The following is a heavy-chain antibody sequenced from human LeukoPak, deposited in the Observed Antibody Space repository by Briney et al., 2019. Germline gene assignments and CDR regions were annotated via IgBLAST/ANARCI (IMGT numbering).Heavy chain of an antibody. CDR1: GFTFSDYY. CDR3: ARDRGVTSGIGGGEHNLFFYYRKGV. D-gene: IGHD3-16*01. Sequence: PGGSLRLSCAASGFTFSDYYMSWIRQAPGKGLEWVSFISSSGSTIYYADSVKGRFTISRDHAKNSLYLQMNSLRAEDPAVYFWARDRGVTSGIGGGEHNLFFYYRKGVWGQGTQVTVSS. V-gene: IGHV3-11*01. CDR2: ISSSGSTI. J-gene: IGHJ6*02.